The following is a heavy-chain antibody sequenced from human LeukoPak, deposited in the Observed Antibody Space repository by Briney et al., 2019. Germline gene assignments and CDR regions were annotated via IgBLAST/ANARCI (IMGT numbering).Heavy chain of an antibody. V-gene: IGHV1-69*13. CDR2: IIPIFGTA. Sequence: GASVKVSCKASGGTFSSYAISWVRQAPGQGLEWMGGIIPIFGTANYAQKFQGRVTITADESTSTAYMELSSLRSEDTAVYYCARGPYSGYDLGYWGQGTLVTVSS. J-gene: IGHJ4*02. CDR1: GGTFSSYA. D-gene: IGHD5-12*01. CDR3: ARGPYSGYDLGY.